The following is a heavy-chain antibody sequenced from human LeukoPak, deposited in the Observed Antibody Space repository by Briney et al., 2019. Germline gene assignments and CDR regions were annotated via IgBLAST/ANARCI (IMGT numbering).Heavy chain of an antibody. CDR2: ISGSGGST. Sequence: GGSLRLSCAASGFTFSSYAMSWVRQAPGKGLEWVSAISGSGGSTYYADSVKGRFTTSRDNSKNTLYLQMNSLRAEDTAVYYCAKDHFILGIAVAGDAFDIWGQGTMVTVSS. V-gene: IGHV3-23*01. D-gene: IGHD6-19*01. J-gene: IGHJ3*02. CDR1: GFTFSSYA. CDR3: AKDHFILGIAVAGDAFDI.